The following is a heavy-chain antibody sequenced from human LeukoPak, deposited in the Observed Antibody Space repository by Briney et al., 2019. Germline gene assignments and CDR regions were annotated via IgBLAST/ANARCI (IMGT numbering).Heavy chain of an antibody. Sequence: PGGSLRLSCAASGFTFSSYGMHWVRQAPGKGLEWVAVISYDGSNKYYADSVKGRFTISRDNSKNTLYLQMSSLRAEDTAVYYCAKGRAAAAAFDYWGQGTLVTVSS. CDR3: AKGRAAAAAFDY. CDR1: GFTFSSYG. J-gene: IGHJ4*02. D-gene: IGHD6-13*01. CDR2: ISYDGSNK. V-gene: IGHV3-30*18.